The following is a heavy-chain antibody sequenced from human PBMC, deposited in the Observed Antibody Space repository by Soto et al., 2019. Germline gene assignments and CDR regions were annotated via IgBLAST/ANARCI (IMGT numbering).Heavy chain of an antibody. D-gene: IGHD3-16*01. CDR1: XGSISSGGYS. CDR3: ARAPPGPAPRWGV. V-gene: IGHV4-30-2*01. Sequence: LSLXCAVSXGSISSGGYSWXWIRXTPGKGLEWIGYIYPTGKTYYNPSLESRVTISIDTSKNQFSLQLTSVTAADTAVYYCARAPPGPAPRWGVWGHGTTVTVSS. J-gene: IGHJ6*02. CDR2: IYPTGKT.